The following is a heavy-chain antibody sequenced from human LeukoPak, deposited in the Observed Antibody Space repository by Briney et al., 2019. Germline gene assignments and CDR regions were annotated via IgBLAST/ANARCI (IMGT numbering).Heavy chain of an antibody. CDR3: ARDRGSSSFLDY. D-gene: IGHD6-6*01. Sequence: GGSLRLSCAASGFTFSIYWMSWVRQAPGKGLEWVANIKQDGSEKYYVDSVKGRFTISRDNAKNSLYLQMNSLRAEDTAVYYCARDRGSSSFLDYWGQGTLVTVSS. CDR2: IKQDGSEK. J-gene: IGHJ4*02. V-gene: IGHV3-7*01. CDR1: GFTFSIYW.